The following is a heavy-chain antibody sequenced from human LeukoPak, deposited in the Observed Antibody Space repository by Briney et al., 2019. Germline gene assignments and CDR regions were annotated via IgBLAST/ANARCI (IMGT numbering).Heavy chain of an antibody. CDR1: GFPFSTYW. Sequence: GVPLRLSCPATGFPFSTYWISWVRPDPRKAKGWVTYITSSGSTIYYADSVKGRFTISRDNAKNSLYLQMNSLRAEDTAVYYCARDGDDYVWGTYAFDIWGQGTMVTVSS. D-gene: IGHD3-16*01. V-gene: IGHV3-48*03. CDR3: ARDGDDYVWGTYAFDI. J-gene: IGHJ3*02. CDR2: ITSSGSTI.